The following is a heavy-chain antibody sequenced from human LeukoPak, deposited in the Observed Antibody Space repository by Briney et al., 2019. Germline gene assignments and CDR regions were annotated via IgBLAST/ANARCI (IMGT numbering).Heavy chain of an antibody. CDR3: ARDPIGVEDAFDI. J-gene: IGHJ3*02. D-gene: IGHD3-3*01. Sequence: GGSLRLSCAASGFTFSSYSMNWVRQAPGKGLEWVSSISSSSSNIYYADSVKGRFTISRDNAKNSLYLQMNSLSAEDTAVYYCARDPIGVEDAFDIWGQGTSVAVSS. CDR1: GFTFSSYS. V-gene: IGHV3-21*01. CDR2: ISSSSSNI.